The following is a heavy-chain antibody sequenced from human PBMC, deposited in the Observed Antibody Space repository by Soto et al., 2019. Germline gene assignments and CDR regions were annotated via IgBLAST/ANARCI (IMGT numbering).Heavy chain of an antibody. V-gene: IGHV4-4*02. CDR1: GGSISSSNW. D-gene: IGHD6-13*01. Sequence: SETLSLTCAVSGGSISSSNWWSWVRRPPGKGLEWIGEIYHSGSTNYNPSLKSRVTISVDKSKNQFSLKLSSVTAADTAVYYCARGGSSSWFPVYFDYWGQGTLVTVSS. J-gene: IGHJ4*02. CDR2: IYHSGST. CDR3: ARGGSSSWFPVYFDY.